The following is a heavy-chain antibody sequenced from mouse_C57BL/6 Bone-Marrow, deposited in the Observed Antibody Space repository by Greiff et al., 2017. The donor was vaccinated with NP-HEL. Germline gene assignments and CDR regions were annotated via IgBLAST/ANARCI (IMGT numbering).Heavy chain of an antibody. D-gene: IGHD1-1*01. Sequence: QVQLQQPGAELVKPGASVKLSCKASGYTFTSYWMHWVKQRPGQGLEWIGMIHPNSGSTNYNEKFKSKATLTVDKSSSTAYMQLSSLTSDDSAVYYCAREEDYYGSSYYWYFDVWGTGTTVTVSS. CDR3: AREEDYYGSSYYWYFDV. J-gene: IGHJ1*03. CDR2: IHPNSGST. V-gene: IGHV1-64*01. CDR1: GYTFTSYW.